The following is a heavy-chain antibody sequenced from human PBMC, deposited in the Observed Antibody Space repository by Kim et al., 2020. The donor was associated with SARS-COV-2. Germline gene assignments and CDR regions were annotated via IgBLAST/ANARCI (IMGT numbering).Heavy chain of an antibody. D-gene: IGHD6-19*01. J-gene: IGHJ4*02. V-gene: IGHV1-24*01. CDR1: GYTLTELS. CDR2: FDPEDGET. CDR3: ATVPIAVAGTYFDY. Sequence: ASVKVSCKVSGYTLTELSMHWVRQAPGKGLEWMGGFDPEDGETIYAQKFQGRVTMTEDTSTDTAYMELSSLRSEDTAVYYCATVPIAVAGTYFDYWGQGTLVTVSS.